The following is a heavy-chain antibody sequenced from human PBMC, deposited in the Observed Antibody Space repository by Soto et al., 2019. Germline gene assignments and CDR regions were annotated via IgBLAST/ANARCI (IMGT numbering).Heavy chain of an antibody. CDR2: ISSSSSTI. J-gene: IGHJ6*02. D-gene: IGHD5-12*01. CDR3: ARSDRGYAHGYYYYGIDV. CDR1: GFTLSSYS. V-gene: IGHV3-48*01. Sequence: GGCLRLSCAASGFTLSSYSMNWVRQAPGRGLEWVSYISSSSSTIYYADSVKGRFTISRDNAKNSLYLQMNSLRAEDTAVYYCARSDRGYAHGYYYYGIDVWGQGTTVTVSS.